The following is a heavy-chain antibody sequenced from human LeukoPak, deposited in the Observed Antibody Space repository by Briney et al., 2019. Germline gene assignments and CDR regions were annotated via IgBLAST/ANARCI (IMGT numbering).Heavy chain of an antibody. Sequence: GSLRLSCAASGFTFSEFEMNWVRQPPGKGLEWIGEINHSGTTNYSPSLKSRVSISVDTSKNQFSLKLNSVTAADAAMYYCASHYSSGSYRYTGSFDSWGQGMLVNVSS. V-gene: IGHV4-34*01. D-gene: IGHD3-16*02. CDR3: ASHYSSGSYRYTGSFDS. CDR1: GFTFSEFE. CDR2: INHSGTT. J-gene: IGHJ4*02.